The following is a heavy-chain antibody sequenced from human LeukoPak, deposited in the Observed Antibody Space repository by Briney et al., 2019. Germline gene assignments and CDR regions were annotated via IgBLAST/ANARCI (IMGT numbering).Heavy chain of an antibody. Sequence: PGGSLRLSCAASGFTFSSYSMNWVRQAPGRGLEWVSYISSSTSTIYYADSVKGRFTISTDKAKNLLYLQMDSLRAEDTAVYYCARDQDYDFWSGRGYAFDIWGQGTMVTVSS. CDR2: ISSSTSTI. J-gene: IGHJ3*02. CDR1: GFTFSSYS. V-gene: IGHV3-48*01. CDR3: ARDQDYDFWSGRGYAFDI. D-gene: IGHD3-3*01.